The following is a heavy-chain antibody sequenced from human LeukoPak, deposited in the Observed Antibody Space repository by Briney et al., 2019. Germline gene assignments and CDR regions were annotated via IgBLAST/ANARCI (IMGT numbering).Heavy chain of an antibody. J-gene: IGHJ4*02. CDR1: GFTFSSYS. D-gene: IGHD3-9*01. V-gene: IGHV3-21*01. Sequence: PGGSLRLSCAASGFTFSSYSMNWVRQAPGKGLEWVSSISSSSSYIYYAESVKGRFTISRDNAKNSLYLQMNSLRAEDTAVYYCARDSSGFDWPTGYYFDYWGQGTLVTVSS. CDR2: ISSSSSYI. CDR3: ARDSSGFDWPTGYYFDY.